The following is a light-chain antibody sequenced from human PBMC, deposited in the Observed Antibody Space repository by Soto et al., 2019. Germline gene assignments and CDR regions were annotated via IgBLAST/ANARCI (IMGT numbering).Light chain of an antibody. CDR1: SSDVGAYDY. V-gene: IGLV2-14*03. J-gene: IGLJ2*01. Sequence: QSALTQPASVSGSPGQSITISCTGTSSDVGAYDYVSWYQQHPGKAPKLMIYDVSNRPSGVSNRFSGSKSANTASLTISGLQADDEADYYCSSYTSTNTGVFGGGTKVNVL. CDR3: SSYTSTNTGV. CDR2: DVS.